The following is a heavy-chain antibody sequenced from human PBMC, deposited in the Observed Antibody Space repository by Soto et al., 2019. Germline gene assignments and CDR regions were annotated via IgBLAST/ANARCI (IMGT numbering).Heavy chain of an antibody. CDR1: GFTFSGSA. CDR3: TSGGYSSSWHDRYNWFDP. CDR2: IRSKANSYAT. Sequence: EVQLVESGGGLVQPGGSLKLSCAASGFTFSGSAMHWVRQASGKGLEWVGRIRSKANSYATAYAASVKGRFTISRDDSKNTAYLQMNSLKTEDTAVYYCTSGGYSSSWHDRYNWFDPWGQGTLVTVSS. V-gene: IGHV3-73*01. D-gene: IGHD6-13*01. J-gene: IGHJ5*02.